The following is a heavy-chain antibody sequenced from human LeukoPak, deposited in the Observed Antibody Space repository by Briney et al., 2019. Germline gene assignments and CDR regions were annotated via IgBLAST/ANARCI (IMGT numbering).Heavy chain of an antibody. V-gene: IGHV1-46*01. CDR2: INPRGGST. Sequence: GASVKVSCKASGYTFTSHFMHWVRQAPGQGLEWMGIINPRGGSTSYTQKFQGRVTMTRDTSTSTVYMELSSLRSEDTAVYYCARDRGSGWSNYYYYYMDVWGKGTTVTVSS. D-gene: IGHD6-19*01. CDR1: GYTFTSHF. J-gene: IGHJ6*03. CDR3: ARDRGSGWSNYYYYYMDV.